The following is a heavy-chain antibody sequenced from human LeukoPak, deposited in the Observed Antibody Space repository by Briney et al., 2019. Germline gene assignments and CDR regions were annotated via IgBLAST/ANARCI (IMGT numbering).Heavy chain of an antibody. CDR1: GFTFTSHD. Sequence: GASVKVSCKASGFTFTSHDYNWVRQATGQGLEWMGWMNPNSGNTGYAQKFQGRVTMTRDTSITTVYMELSSLTSEDTAVYYCARGLPKAVFGVVIEDWGQGTLVTVSS. CDR2: MNPNSGNT. V-gene: IGHV1-8*01. J-gene: IGHJ1*01. CDR3: ARGLPKAVFGVVIED. D-gene: IGHD3-3*01.